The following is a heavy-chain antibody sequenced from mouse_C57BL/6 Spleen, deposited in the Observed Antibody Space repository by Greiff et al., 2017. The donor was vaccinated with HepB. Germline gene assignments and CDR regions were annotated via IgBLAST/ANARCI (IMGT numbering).Heavy chain of an antibody. V-gene: IGHV1-81*01. CDR3: ARGRGYDKNYYAMDY. J-gene: IGHJ4*01. CDR1: GYTFTSYG. D-gene: IGHD2-2*01. CDR2: IYPRSGNT. Sequence: QVQLQQSGAELARPGASVKLSCKASGYTFTSYGISWVKQRTGQGLEWIGEIYPRSGNTYYNEKFKGKATLTADKSSSTAYMELRSLTSEDSAVYFCARGRGYDKNYYAMDYWGQGTSVTVSS.